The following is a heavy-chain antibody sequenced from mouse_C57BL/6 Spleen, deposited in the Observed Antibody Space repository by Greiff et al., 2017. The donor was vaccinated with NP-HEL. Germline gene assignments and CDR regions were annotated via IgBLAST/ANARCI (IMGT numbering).Heavy chain of an antibody. D-gene: IGHD4-1*01. CDR3: ARPLGRGFAY. CDR2: INPNNGGT. J-gene: IGHJ3*01. CDR1: GYTFTDYN. V-gene: IGHV1-18*01. Sequence: EVKLMESGPELVKPGASVKIPCKASGYTFTDYNMDWVKQSHGKSLEWIGDINPNNGGTIYNQKFKGKATLTVDKSSSTAYMELRSLTSEDTAVYYCARPLGRGFAYWGQGTLVTVSA.